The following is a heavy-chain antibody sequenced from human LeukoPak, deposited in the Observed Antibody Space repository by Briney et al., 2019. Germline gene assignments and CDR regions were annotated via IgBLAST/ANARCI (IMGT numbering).Heavy chain of an antibody. D-gene: IGHD2-15*01. CDR3: ARDRHCSGGSCKSNWFDP. CDR2: ISSSSSTI. CDR1: GFTFSSYA. Sequence: GGSLRLSCAASGFTFSSYAMSWVRQAPGKGLEWVSYISSSSSTIYYVDSVKGRFTISRDNAKNSLYLQMNSLRAEDTAVYYCARDRHCSGGSCKSNWFDPWGQGTLVTVSS. J-gene: IGHJ5*02. V-gene: IGHV3-48*01.